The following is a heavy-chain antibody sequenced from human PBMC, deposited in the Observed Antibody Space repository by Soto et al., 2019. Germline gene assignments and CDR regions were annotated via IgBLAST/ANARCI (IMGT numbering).Heavy chain of an antibody. CDR2: INPSGGST. D-gene: IGHD3-22*01. V-gene: IGHV1-46*01. CDR3: AREYSYGLGYYYDSSGYYDY. Sequence: GASVKVSCKASGYTFTSYYMHWVRQAPGQGLEWMGIINPSGGSTSYAQKFQGRVTMTRDTSTSTVYMELSSLRSEDTAVYYCAREYSYGLGYYYDSSGYYDYWGQGTLVTVS. J-gene: IGHJ4*02. CDR1: GYTFTSYY.